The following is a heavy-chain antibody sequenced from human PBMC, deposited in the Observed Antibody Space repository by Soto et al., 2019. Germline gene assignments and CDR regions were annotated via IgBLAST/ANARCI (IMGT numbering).Heavy chain of an antibody. V-gene: IGHV1-69*13. D-gene: IGHD6-13*01. CDR2: IIPIFGTA. CDR3: ARDTVVTAAGPGNYYYYGMDV. CDR1: GGTFSSYA. J-gene: IGHJ6*02. Sequence: SVKVSCKASGGTFSSYAISWVRQAPGQGLEWMGGIIPIFGTANYAQKFQGRVTITADESTSTAYMELSSLRSEDTAVYYCARDTVVTAAGPGNYYYYGMDVWGQGTTVTVSS.